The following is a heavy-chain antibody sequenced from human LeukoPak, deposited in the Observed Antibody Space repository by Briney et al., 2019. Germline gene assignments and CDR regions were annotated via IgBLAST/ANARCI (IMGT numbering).Heavy chain of an antibody. D-gene: IGHD3-9*01. CDR3: ARRLRYFDITDV. V-gene: IGHV3-7*04. CDR2: IKRDGSEK. J-gene: IGHJ6*02. CDR1: GFMFSSYW. Sequence: SGGSLRLSCAASGFMFSSYWMSWVRQAPGKGLEWVANIKRDGSEKYYVDSVKGRFTISRDNAKNSLYLQMNSLRAEDTAVYYCARRLRYFDITDVWGQGTTVTISS.